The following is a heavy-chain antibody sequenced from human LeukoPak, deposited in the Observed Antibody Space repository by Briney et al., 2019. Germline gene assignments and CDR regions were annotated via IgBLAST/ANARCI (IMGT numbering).Heavy chain of an antibody. D-gene: IGHD6-19*01. CDR1: GYTFTSYG. J-gene: IGHJ4*02. V-gene: IGHV1-18*01. Sequence: ASVKVSCKASGYTFTSYGISWVRQAPGQGLEWMGWISAYNGNTNYAQKLQGRVTMTTDTSTSTAYMELRSLRSDDTAVYYCARVRPGYSSGWDDYWGQGTLVTVSS. CDR2: ISAYNGNT. CDR3: ARVRPGYSSGWDDY.